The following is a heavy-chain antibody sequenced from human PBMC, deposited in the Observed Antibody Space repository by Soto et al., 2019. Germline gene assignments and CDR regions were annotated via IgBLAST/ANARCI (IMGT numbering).Heavy chain of an antibody. Sequence: SETLSLTCTVSGGSISSSNWWSWVRQPPGKGLEWIGEIYHSGSTNYNPSLKSRVTISVDKSKNQFSLMVNSVTAADTAVYYCARGWGITASGSDYWGQGTLVIVS. CDR3: ARGWGITASGSDY. V-gene: IGHV4-4*02. D-gene: IGHD6-13*01. CDR2: IYHSGST. CDR1: GGSISSSNW. J-gene: IGHJ4*02.